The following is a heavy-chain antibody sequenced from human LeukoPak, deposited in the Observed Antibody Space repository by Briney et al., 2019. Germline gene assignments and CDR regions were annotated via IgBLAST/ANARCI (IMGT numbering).Heavy chain of an antibody. CDR2: ISSSSSYI. D-gene: IGHD5-18*01. CDR3: ARENVDTAKIDY. J-gene: IGHJ4*02. CDR1: GFTFSSYS. V-gene: IGHV3-21*01. Sequence: GGSLRLSCAASGFTFSSYSMNWVRQSPGKGLEWVSSISSSSSYIYYGDSVKGRFTISRDSAKNSLYLQMNSLRAEDTAVYYCARENVDTAKIDYWGQGTLVTVSS.